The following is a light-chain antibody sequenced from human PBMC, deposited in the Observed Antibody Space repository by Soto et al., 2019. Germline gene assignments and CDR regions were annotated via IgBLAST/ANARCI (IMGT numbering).Light chain of an antibody. CDR3: QQYKDYVWT. Sequence: DIQMTQSPSTLPASVGDRVTISFRASQTVERWLAWYQQKPGKAPKLLISDVSSLERGVPSRFSGSGSATEFTLTISGLQSDDFATYYCQQYKDYVWTFGQGTKV. CDR1: QTVERW. J-gene: IGKJ1*01. V-gene: IGKV1-5*01. CDR2: DVS.